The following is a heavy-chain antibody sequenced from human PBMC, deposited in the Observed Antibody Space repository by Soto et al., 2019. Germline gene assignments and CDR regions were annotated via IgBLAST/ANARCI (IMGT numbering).Heavy chain of an antibody. V-gene: IGHV5-51*01. Sequence: GESLKISCKGSGYSFTSYWIGWVRQMPGKGLEWMGIIYPGDSDTRYSPSFQGQVTISADKSISTAYLQWSSLKASDTAMYYCARQGLRYFDWPDTYFDYWGQGTLVTVSS. CDR2: IYPGDSDT. CDR3: ARQGLRYFDWPDTYFDY. D-gene: IGHD3-9*01. J-gene: IGHJ4*02. CDR1: GYSFTSYW.